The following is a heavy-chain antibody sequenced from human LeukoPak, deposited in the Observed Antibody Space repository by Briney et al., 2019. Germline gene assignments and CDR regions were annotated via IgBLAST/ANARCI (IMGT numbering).Heavy chain of an antibody. Sequence: PGGSLRLSCAASGFTFSDYYMSWIRQARGKGLEWVSYISSSGSTIYYADSVKGRFTISRDNAKNSLYLQMNSLRAEDTAVYYCARDKDWNYSYYYYLDVWGKGTTVTASS. CDR3: ARDKDWNYSYYYYLDV. CDR2: ISSSGSTI. D-gene: IGHD1-7*01. J-gene: IGHJ6*03. CDR1: GFTFSDYY. V-gene: IGHV3-11*04.